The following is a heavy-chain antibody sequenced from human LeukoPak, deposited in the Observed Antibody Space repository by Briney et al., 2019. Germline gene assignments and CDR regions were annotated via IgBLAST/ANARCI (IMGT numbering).Heavy chain of an antibody. CDR2: ISYDGSNK. J-gene: IGHJ4*02. CDR1: GFTFSSYA. CDR3: ARVPCSVRGAGGDY. Sequence: SGGSLRLSCAASGFTFSSYAMHWVRQAPGKGLEWVAVISYDGSNKYYADSVKGRFTISRDNSKNTLYLQMNSLRAEDTAVYYCARVPCSVRGAGGDYGGQGTLVTVSA. V-gene: IGHV3-30*04. D-gene: IGHD3-10*02.